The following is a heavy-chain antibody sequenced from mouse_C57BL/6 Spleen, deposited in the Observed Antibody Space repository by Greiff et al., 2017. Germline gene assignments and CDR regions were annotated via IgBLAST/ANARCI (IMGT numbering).Heavy chain of an antibody. CDR1: GYTFTDYY. J-gene: IGHJ2*01. CDR3: ARWGNSLYFDY. V-gene: IGHV1-76*01. Sequence: QVQLQQSGAELVRPGASVKLSCKASGYTFTDYYINWVKQRPGQGLEWIARIYPGSGNTYYNEKFKGKATLTVEKSSSTAYMQLSSLTSEDSAVYFCARWGNSLYFDYWGQGTTLTVSS. D-gene: IGHD2-1*01. CDR2: IYPGSGNT.